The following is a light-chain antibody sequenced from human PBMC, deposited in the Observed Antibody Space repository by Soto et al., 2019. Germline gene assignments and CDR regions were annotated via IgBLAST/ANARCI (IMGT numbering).Light chain of an antibody. CDR2: DVS. CDR3: CIFTGTSLV. V-gene: IGLV2-14*01. Sequence: QSALTQPASVSGSPGQSITISCTGTFSDINTYNFVSWFRKHPGKAPKRMIYDVSSRPSGVSDRFSGSKSGKTASLNIAGRQAEDEDYDFCCIFTGTSLVFCGGTKLTV. J-gene: IGLJ3*02. CDR1: FSDINTYNF.